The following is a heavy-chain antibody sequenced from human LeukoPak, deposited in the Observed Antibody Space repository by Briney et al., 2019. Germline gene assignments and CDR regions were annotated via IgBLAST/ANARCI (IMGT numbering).Heavy chain of an antibody. CDR1: GGTFSSYA. D-gene: IGHD2-2*02. CDR3: AQVGRYCSSTSCYSRFDY. V-gene: IGHV1-69*13. Sequence: ASVKVSCKASGGTFSSYAISWVRQAPGRGLEWMGGIIPIFGTANYAQKFQGRVTITADESTSTAYMELSSLRSEDTAVYYCAQVGRYCSSTSCYSRFDYWGQGTLVTVSS. CDR2: IIPIFGTA. J-gene: IGHJ4*02.